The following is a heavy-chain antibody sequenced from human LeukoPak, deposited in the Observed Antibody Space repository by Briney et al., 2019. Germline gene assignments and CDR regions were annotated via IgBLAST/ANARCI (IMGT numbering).Heavy chain of an antibody. V-gene: IGHV3-48*01. J-gene: IGHJ1*01. CDR1: GFTFSSYS. CDR2: ISTSTTTI. Sequence: PGGSLRLSCEASGFTFSSYSMNWVRQAPGKGLEWISYISTSTTTIYYANSVEGRFTISRDNSKNTLYLQMNSLRAEDTAVYYCARANPVLMVSKYFQHWGQGTLVTVSS. D-gene: IGHD2-8*01. CDR3: ARANPVLMVSKYFQH.